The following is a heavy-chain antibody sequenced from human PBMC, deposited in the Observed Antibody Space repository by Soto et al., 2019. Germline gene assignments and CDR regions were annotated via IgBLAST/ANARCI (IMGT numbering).Heavy chain of an antibody. Sequence: QVQLQESGPGLVKPSGTLSLTCAVSGGSISSSNWWSWVRQPPGKGLEWIGEIYHSGSTNYNPSLKSXXTXSXXKSKNQFSLKLSSVTAADTAVYYCARRTMVRGENYWGQGTLVTVSS. CDR2: IYHSGST. CDR3: ARRTMVRGENY. J-gene: IGHJ4*02. V-gene: IGHV4-4*02. CDR1: GGSISSSNW. D-gene: IGHD3-10*01.